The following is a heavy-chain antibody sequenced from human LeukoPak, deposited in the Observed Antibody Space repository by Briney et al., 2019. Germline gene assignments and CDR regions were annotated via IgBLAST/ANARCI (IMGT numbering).Heavy chain of an antibody. D-gene: IGHD2-2*02. Sequence: SETLSLTCAVYGGSFSGYYWSWIRQPPGKGLEWIGEINHSGSTNYNPSLKSRVTISVDTSKNQFSLKLSSVTAADTAVYYCARAGPRAPYCSSTSCYRGDYYYMDVWGKGATVTVSS. CDR3: ARAGPRAPYCSSTSCYRGDYYYMDV. CDR1: GGSFSGYY. CDR2: INHSGST. V-gene: IGHV4-34*01. J-gene: IGHJ6*03.